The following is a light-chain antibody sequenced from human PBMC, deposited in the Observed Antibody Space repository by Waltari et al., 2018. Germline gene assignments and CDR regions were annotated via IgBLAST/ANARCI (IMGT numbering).Light chain of an antibody. CDR3: QQYDNRPPYT. CDR2: DAS. J-gene: IGKJ2*01. CDR1: QDISNY. V-gene: IGKV1-33*01. Sequence: DIQMTQSPSSLSASVGDRVTITCQASQDISNYLNWYQQKPGKAHKLLIYDASNLETGVPSRFSGSGSGTDFTVTISSLQPEDIATYYCQQYDNRPPYTFGQGTKLEIK.